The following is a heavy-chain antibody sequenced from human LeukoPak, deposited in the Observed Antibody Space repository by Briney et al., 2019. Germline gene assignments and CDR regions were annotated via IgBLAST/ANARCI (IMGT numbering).Heavy chain of an antibody. D-gene: IGHD3-22*01. CDR2: IYYSGST. J-gene: IGHJ2*01. CDR3: ARVHSSGYYVDWYFDL. Sequence: PSETLSLTCTVSGGSISSYYWSWIRQPPGKGLEWIGYIYYSGSTNYNPSLKSRVTISVDTSKNQSSLKLSSVTAADTAVYYCARVHSSGYYVDWYFDLWGRGTLVTVSS. V-gene: IGHV4-59*01. CDR1: GGSISSYY.